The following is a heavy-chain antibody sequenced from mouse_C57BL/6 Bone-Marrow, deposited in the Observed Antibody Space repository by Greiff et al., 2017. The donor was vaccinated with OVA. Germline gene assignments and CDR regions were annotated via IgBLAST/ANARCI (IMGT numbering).Heavy chain of an antibody. CDR2: ISNGGGST. J-gene: IGHJ4*01. Sequence: EVQGVESGGGLVQPGGSLKLSCAASGFTFSDYYMYWVRQTPEKRLEWVAYISNGGGSTYYPDTVKGRFTISRDNAKNTLYLQMSRLKSEDTAMYYCARQDYDYDRAMDYWGQGTSVTVSS. CDR1: GFTFSDYY. D-gene: IGHD2-4*01. CDR3: ARQDYDYDRAMDY. V-gene: IGHV5-12*01.